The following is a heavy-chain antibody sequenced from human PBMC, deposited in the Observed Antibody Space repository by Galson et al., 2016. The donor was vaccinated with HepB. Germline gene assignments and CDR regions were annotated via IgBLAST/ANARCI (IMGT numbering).Heavy chain of an antibody. V-gene: IGHV3-30*04. CDR1: EFTFSSYA. Sequence: LRLSCAASEFTFSSYAMHWVRQAPGKGLEWVAVISYDGSNKYYADSVKGRFTISRDNSKNTLYLQMNSLRAEDTAVYYCARGSPITMIRSPWGQGTLVTVSS. J-gene: IGHJ5*02. D-gene: IGHD3-22*01. CDR3: ARGSPITMIRSP. CDR2: ISYDGSNK.